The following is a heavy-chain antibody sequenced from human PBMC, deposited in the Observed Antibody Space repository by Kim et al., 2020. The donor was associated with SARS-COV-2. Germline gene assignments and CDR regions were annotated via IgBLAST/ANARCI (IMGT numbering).Heavy chain of an antibody. CDR3: ARVSPYDSSEGRTVFDY. J-gene: IGHJ4*02. D-gene: IGHD3-22*01. Sequence: SVKVSCKASGGTFSSYAISWVRQAPGQGLEWMGRIIPILGIANYAQKFQGRVTITADKSTSTAYMELSSLRSEDTSVYYCARVSPYDSSEGRTVFDYWGQGTLVTVSS. CDR1: GGTFSSYA. CDR2: IIPILGIA. V-gene: IGHV1-69*04.